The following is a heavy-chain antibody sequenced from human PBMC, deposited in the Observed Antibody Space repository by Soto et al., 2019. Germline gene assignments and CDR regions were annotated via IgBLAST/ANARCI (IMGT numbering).Heavy chain of an antibody. J-gene: IGHJ4*02. CDR2: IYYSGST. V-gene: IGHV4-59*01. CDR3: ARAKSSGWYYFDY. CDR1: GGSISSYY. D-gene: IGHD6-19*01. Sequence: SETLSLTCTVSGGSISSYYWSWIRQPPGKGLEWIGYIYYSGSTNYNPSLKSRVTISVDTSKNQFSLKLSSVTAADTAVYYCARAKSSGWYYFDYWGQGTLVTV.